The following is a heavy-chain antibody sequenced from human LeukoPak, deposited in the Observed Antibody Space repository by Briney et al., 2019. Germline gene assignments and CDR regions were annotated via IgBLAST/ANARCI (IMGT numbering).Heavy chain of an antibody. D-gene: IGHD3-3*01. V-gene: IGHV3-13*04. CDR2: IGAAGDT. CDR1: GITLSTYV. CDR3: ARGHGIWSGSRLSNAFDI. Sequence: GGSLRLSCAASGITLSTYVMHWVRQTTGEGLEWISAIGAAGDTYYSDSVQGRFTISRENGKNSLFLQMNSLRAGDTAMYFCARGHGIWSGSRLSNAFDIWGQGTMVTVSS. J-gene: IGHJ3*02.